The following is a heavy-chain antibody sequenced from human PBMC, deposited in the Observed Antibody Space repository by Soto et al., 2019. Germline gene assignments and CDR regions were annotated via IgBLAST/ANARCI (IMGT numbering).Heavy chain of an antibody. CDR3: ASRAPGTSVDY. Sequence: QVQLQESGPGLVKPSGTLSLTCAVSGGSFTSNNWWTWVRQPPGQGLEWIGEIYRTGSTNYNPSLKSRGTISLDKSENQSSLKVTSLTAADTAVYYCASRAPGTSVDYWGQGTWVTVSA. J-gene: IGHJ4*02. V-gene: IGHV4-4*02. CDR2: IYRTGST. CDR1: GGSFTSNNW. D-gene: IGHD1-7*01.